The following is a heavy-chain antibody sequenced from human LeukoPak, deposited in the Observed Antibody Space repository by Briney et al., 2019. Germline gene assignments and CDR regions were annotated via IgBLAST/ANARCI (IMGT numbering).Heavy chain of an antibody. CDR1: GFSFSDYG. CDR2: IRYHGSET. V-gene: IGHV3-30*02. J-gene: IGHJ4*02. CDR3: AKRLVCSGGICYGGSPEY. Sequence: GGSLRLSRAASGFSFSDYGMHWVRQAPGKGLEWVAFIRYHGSETYHVHSVKGRYTVSRDKSKNTLYLQMNSLKVEDTAVYYCAKRLVCSGGICYGGSPEYCGPGTLVTVSS. D-gene: IGHD2-15*01.